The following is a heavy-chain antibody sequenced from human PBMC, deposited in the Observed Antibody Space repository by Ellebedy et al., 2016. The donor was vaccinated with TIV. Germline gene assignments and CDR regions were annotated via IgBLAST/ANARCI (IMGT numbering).Heavy chain of an antibody. CDR1: GFSFRSYW. Sequence: GESLKISCAATGFSFRSYWMSWVRQAPGKGLEWVANIYQDGSVQYSLDSLKGRFIISRDNAINSLFLQMNSLRAGDTAVYYCARRGSYGDYAVQVNSWFDRWGRGTLVTVSS. V-gene: IGHV3-7*01. D-gene: IGHD4-17*01. CDR3: ARRGSYGDYAVQVNSWFDR. CDR2: IYQDGSVQ. J-gene: IGHJ5*02.